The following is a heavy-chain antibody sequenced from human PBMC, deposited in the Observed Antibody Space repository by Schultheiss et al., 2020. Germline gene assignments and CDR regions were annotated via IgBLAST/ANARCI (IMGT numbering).Heavy chain of an antibody. V-gene: IGHV1-2*02. CDR1: GYTFTGYY. Sequence: ASVKVSCKASGYTFTGYYIHWVRQAPGQGLDWMGWINPNSGGTNYAQKFQGRVTMTRDTSISTAYMELSRLRSDDTAVYYCARDPLTWIQLWLLDYWGQGALGTVSS. D-gene: IGHD5-18*01. CDR2: INPNSGGT. J-gene: IGHJ4*02. CDR3: ARDPLTWIQLWLLDY.